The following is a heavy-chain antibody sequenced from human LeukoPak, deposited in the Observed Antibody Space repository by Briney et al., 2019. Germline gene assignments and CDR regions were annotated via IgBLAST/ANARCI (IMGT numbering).Heavy chain of an antibody. J-gene: IGHJ3*02. CDR1: GGSITSGDYH. V-gene: IGHV4-31*03. D-gene: IGHD5-24*01. Sequence: SETLSFTCTVSGGSITSGDYHWSWIRQYPGKGLEWIGYIYHSGSTYYNPSLKSRLTISVDTSKNQFSLKLNSLTAADTAVYYCAREARGMATNAHDTFDIWGQGTMVTVSS. CDR3: AREARGMATNAHDTFDI. CDR2: IYHSGST.